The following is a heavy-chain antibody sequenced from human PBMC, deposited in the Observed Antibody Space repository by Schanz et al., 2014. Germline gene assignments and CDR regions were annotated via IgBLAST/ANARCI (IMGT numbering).Heavy chain of an antibody. CDR3: ARGRVLES. Sequence: PGGSLRLSCAASGFTFSSYALHWVRQAPGKGLEWVANIKKDGSEKYYVDSVKGRFTISRDNAKNSLFLQMNSLRPEDTAVYYCARGRVLESWGQGTLVTVSS. CDR1: GFTFSSYA. CDR2: IKKDGSEK. V-gene: IGHV3-7*01. D-gene: IGHD1-1*01. J-gene: IGHJ5*02.